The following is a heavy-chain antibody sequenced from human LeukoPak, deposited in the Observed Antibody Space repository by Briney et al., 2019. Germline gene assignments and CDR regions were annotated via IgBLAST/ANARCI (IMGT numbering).Heavy chain of an antibody. Sequence: GRSLRLSCAASGFTFSNYGMHWVRQAPGKGLEWVAVIWYDGSNKYYADSVKGRFTISRDNSKNTLYLQMNSLRAEDTAVYYCASLTGFHNWFDHWGQGTLVTVSS. CDR3: ASLTGFHNWFDH. CDR1: GFTFSNYG. D-gene: IGHD3-9*01. V-gene: IGHV3-33*01. CDR2: IWYDGSNK. J-gene: IGHJ5*02.